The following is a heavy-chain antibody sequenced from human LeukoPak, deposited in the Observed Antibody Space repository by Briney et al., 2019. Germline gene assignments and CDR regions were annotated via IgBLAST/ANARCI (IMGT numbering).Heavy chain of an antibody. CDR3: ARAKDIVVVPAAVWADKYHYYGMDV. J-gene: IGHJ6*02. CDR2: INPSGGST. Sequence: ASVKVSCKASGYTFTSYYMHWVRQAPGQGLEWMGIINPSGGSTSYAQKFQGRVTMTRDMSTSTVYMELSSLRSEDTAVYYCARAKDIVVVPAAVWADKYHYYGMDVWGQGTTVTVSS. V-gene: IGHV1-46*01. D-gene: IGHD2-2*01. CDR1: GYTFTSYY.